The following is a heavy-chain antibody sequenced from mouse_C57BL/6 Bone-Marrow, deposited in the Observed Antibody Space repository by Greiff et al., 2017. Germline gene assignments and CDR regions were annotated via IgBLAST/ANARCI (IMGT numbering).Heavy chain of an antibody. CDR3: ARRDGRREFDY. CDR1: GYAFSSSW. J-gene: IGHJ2*01. Sequence: QVQLQQSGPELVKPGASVKISCKASGYAFSSSWMNWVKQRPGKGLEWIGRIYPGDGDTNYNGKFKGKATLTADKSSSTAYMQLSSLTSEDSAVYFCARRDGRREFDYWGQGTTLTVSS. CDR2: IYPGDGDT. V-gene: IGHV1-82*01. D-gene: IGHD1-1*01.